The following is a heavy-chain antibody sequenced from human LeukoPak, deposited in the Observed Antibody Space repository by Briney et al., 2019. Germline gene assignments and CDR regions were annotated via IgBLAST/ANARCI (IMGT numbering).Heavy chain of an antibody. V-gene: IGHV4-61*02. CDR2: IYTSGST. D-gene: IGHD6-13*01. Sequence: SETLSLTCTVSGGSISSSSYYWSWIRQPAGKGLEWIGRIYTSGSTNYNPSLKSRVTMSVDTSKNQFSLKLSSVTAADTAVYYCARDIAAGDWFDPWGQGTLVTVSS. CDR3: ARDIAAGDWFDP. CDR1: GGSISSSSYY. J-gene: IGHJ5*02.